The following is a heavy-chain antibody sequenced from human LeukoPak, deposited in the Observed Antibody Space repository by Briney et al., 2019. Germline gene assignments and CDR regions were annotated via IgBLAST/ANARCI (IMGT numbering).Heavy chain of an antibody. V-gene: IGHV7-4-1*02. CDR3: ARDFNWNDGGNYYYYGMDV. J-gene: IGHJ6*02. Sequence: ASVKVPCKASGYTFTSYAMNWVRQAPGQGLEWMGWINTNTGNPTYAQGFTGRFVFSLDTSVSTAYLQISSLKAEDTAVYYCARDFNWNDGGNYYYYGMDVWGQGTTVTVSS. CDR1: GYTFTSYA. D-gene: IGHD1-1*01. CDR2: INTNTGNP.